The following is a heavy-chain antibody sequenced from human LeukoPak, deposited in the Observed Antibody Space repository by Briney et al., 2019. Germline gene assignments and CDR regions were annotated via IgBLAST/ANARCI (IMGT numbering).Heavy chain of an antibody. D-gene: IGHD3-16*01. CDR3: AKEGRTYYSAFDI. CDR1: GFTFSSYS. V-gene: IGHV3-21*04. CDR2: ISSSSSYI. Sequence: GGSLRLSCAASGFTFSSYSMNWVRQAPGKGLEWVSSISSSSSYIYYADSVKGRFTISRDNSKNTLYLQMNSLRAEDTAVYYCAKEGRTYYSAFDIWGQGTMVTVSS. J-gene: IGHJ3*02.